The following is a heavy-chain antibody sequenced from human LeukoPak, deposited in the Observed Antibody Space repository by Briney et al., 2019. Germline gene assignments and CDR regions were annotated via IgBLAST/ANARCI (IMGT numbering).Heavy chain of an antibody. D-gene: IGHD1-26*01. CDR3: ARERIVEATGGYNAFDI. Sequence: GASVTVSCKASGYTFTSYYMHWVRQAAGQGLEWMGIINPSGGSTSYAQKFQGRDTMTRHMSTSTVYMELSNLRSEDTAGYDCARERIVEATGGYNAFDIWGQGTRVTVS. V-gene: IGHV1-46*01. CDR1: GYTFTSYY. CDR2: INPSGGST. J-gene: IGHJ3*02.